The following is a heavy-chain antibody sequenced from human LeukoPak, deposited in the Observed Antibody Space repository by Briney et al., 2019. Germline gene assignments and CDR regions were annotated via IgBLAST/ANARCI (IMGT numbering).Heavy chain of an antibody. J-gene: IGHJ4*02. CDR2: ISSNGGST. CDR1: GFTLSSYG. Sequence: GSLRLSLLASGFTLSSYGMHLGRQASGEGLEYVSAISSNGGSTYYADSVKGRFTISRDNSKNTLYLQMSSLRAEDTAVYYCVKAEGNDYWGQGTLVTVSS. V-gene: IGHV3-64D*06. CDR3: VKAEGNDY.